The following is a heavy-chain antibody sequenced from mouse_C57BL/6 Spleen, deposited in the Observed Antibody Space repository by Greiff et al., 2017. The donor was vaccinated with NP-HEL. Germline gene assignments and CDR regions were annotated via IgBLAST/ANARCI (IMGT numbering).Heavy chain of an antibody. J-gene: IGHJ1*03. V-gene: IGHV5-4*01. Sequence: EVQLVESGGGLVKPGGSLKLSCAASGFTFSSYAMSWVRQTPEKRLEWVATISDGGSYTYYPDNVKGRFTISRDNAKNNLYLQMSHLKSEDTAMYYCARDGDYGSYWYFDGWGKGTTVTVSS. CDR3: ARDGDYGSYWYFDG. CDR2: ISDGGSYT. D-gene: IGHD1-1*01. CDR1: GFTFSSYA.